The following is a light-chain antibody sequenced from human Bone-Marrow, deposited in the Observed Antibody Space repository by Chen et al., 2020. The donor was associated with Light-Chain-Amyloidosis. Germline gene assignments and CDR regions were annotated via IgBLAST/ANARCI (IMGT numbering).Light chain of an antibody. J-gene: IGKJ1*01. Sequence: EMVMTPSPATLSASTGETLTLSCRASQSVGRNLAWYQQKPGQAPRLLIYDASTRASGAPARFRGSGSGTDFTLTITSLQSEDFALYYCQHYDSWPRWTVGQGTKVEI. CDR3: QHYDSWPRWT. CDR1: QSVGRN. V-gene: IGKV3-15*01. CDR2: DAS.